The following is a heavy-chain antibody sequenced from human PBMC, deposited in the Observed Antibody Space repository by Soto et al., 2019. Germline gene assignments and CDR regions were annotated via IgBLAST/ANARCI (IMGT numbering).Heavy chain of an antibody. CDR2: ISWNSGVI. Sequence: EVQLVESGGGLVQPGGSLRLSCAASAFSIDDYAMHWVRQAPGKGLEWVSGISWNSGVIGYADSVKGRFTVSRDNAKQSLYLQMNSLRAEDTALYYCARDAQGGDFYMDHWGNGTTVTVSS. CDR1: AFSIDDYA. CDR3: ARDAQGGDFYMDH. V-gene: IGHV3-9*01. J-gene: IGHJ6*03. D-gene: IGHD1-26*01.